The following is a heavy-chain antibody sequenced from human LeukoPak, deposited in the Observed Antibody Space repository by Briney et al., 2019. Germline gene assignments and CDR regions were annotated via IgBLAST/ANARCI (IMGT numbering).Heavy chain of an antibody. CDR3: ARGQGLVHLSVDAIDF. CDR2: IY. Sequence: SETLSLTCAVSDYSISSGYYWAWIRQPPGKGLEWIGNIYYTPSLKSRATISVDTSKNQFSLRLTSVTAADTAVYFCARGQGLVHLSVDAIDFWGPGTMVTVSS. D-gene: IGHD6-19*01. J-gene: IGHJ3*01. CDR1: DYSISSGYY. V-gene: IGHV4-28*03.